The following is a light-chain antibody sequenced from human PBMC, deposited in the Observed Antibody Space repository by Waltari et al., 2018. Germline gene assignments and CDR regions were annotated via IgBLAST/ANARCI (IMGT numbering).Light chain of an antibody. J-gene: IGKJ1*01. Sequence: DIQMTQSPSSLSASVADRVTITCRASQKISSYLNWYQQKPGPAPRLLIYDASRLQSGVPSRFSGSGSGTDFTLTISSLQPEDFGTYYCQQTYTTPRTFGQGTKVETK. CDR3: QQTYTTPRT. CDR1: QKISSY. V-gene: IGKV1-39*01. CDR2: DAS.